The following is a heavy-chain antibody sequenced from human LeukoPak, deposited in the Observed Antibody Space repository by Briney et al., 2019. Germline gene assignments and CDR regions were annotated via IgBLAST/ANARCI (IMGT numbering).Heavy chain of an antibody. CDR1: GYTFTGYY. D-gene: IGHD6-13*01. J-gene: IGHJ6*02. CDR2: INPNSGGT. CDR3: ARAGINSSSWYVYYYYGMDV. V-gene: IGHV1-2*06. Sequence: ASVKVSCKASGYTFTGYYMHWVRQAPGQGLEWMGRINPNSGGTNYAQKFQGRVTMTGDTSISTAYMELSRLRSDDTAVYYCARAGINSSSWYVYYYYGMDVWGQGTTVTVSS.